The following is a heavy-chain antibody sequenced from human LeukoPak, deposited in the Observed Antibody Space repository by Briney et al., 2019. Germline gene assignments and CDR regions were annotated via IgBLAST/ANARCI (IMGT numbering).Heavy chain of an antibody. J-gene: IGHJ4*02. CDR3: AKGVWELLGAFDY. Sequence: PGGSLRLSCAASGFTVGSNYMSWVRQAPGKGLEWVAVISYDGSNKYYADSVKGRFTISRDNSKNTLYLQMNSLRAEDTAVYYCAKGVWELLGAFDYWGQGTLVTVSS. V-gene: IGHV3-30*18. CDR2: ISYDGSNK. CDR1: GFTVGSNY. D-gene: IGHD1-26*01.